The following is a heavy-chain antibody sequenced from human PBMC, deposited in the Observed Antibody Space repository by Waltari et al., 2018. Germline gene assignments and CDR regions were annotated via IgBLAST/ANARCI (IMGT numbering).Heavy chain of an antibody. J-gene: IGHJ4*02. CDR1: GGTFSSYA. CDR2: YIPMFGTA. V-gene: IGHV1-69*05. Sequence: QVQLVQSVAEVKKPGSSVKVSCQASGGTFSSYAISWVRQAPGQWLEWMGGYIPMFGTANYAQKFQGRVTISTDESTSTAYMELSSLGSEDTAVYYCARYGGSYYSFDYWGQGTLVTVSS. CDR3: ARYGGSYYSFDY. D-gene: IGHD1-26*01.